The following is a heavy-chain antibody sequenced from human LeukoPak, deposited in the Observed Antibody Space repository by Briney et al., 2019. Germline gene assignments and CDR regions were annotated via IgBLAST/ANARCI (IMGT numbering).Heavy chain of an antibody. CDR2: INHSGST. V-gene: IGHV4-34*01. Sequence: SETLSLTCTVSGGSISSYYWSWIRQPPGKGLEWIGEINHSGSTNYNPSLKSRVTISVDTSKNQFSLKLSSVTAADTAVYYCAREPIAVAGPIDYWGQGTLVTVSS. J-gene: IGHJ4*02. CDR3: AREPIAVAGPIDY. CDR1: GGSISSYY. D-gene: IGHD6-19*01.